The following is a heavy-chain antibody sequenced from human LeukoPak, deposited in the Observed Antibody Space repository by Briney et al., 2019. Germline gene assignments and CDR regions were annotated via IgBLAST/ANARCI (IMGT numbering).Heavy chain of an antibody. CDR3: ARGEGEAVTTGLDY. V-gene: IGHV4-59*12. D-gene: IGHD4-17*01. J-gene: IGHJ4*02. Sequence: SETLSLTCTVSGGSISGYYWSWIRQPPGKGLEYIGYIYYSGSTYYNPSLKGRVTISIDTSKNQFSLKLRSVTAADTALYFCARGEGEAVTTGLDYWGQGTLVTVSS. CDR2: IYYSGST. CDR1: GGSISGYY.